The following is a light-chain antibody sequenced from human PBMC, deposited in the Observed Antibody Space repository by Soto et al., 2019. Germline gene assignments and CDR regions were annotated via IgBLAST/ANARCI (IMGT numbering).Light chain of an antibody. CDR2: EAS. J-gene: IGKJ1*01. V-gene: IGKV3-11*01. CDR1: QNVINY. Sequence: ETVLTQSQATLSLSPGERATLSCRASQNVINYLAWYQQKPGQAPRLLFYEASNRATGIPARFSGSGSGTDFTLTITSLEPEDFAVYYCQQRINWPPTFGQGTKVDIK. CDR3: QQRINWPPT.